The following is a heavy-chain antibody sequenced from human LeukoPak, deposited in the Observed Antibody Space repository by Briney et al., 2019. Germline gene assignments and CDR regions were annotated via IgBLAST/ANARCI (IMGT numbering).Heavy chain of an antibody. CDR1: GFTFSSYS. Sequence: GGSLRLSCAASGFTFSSYSMNWVRQAPGKGLGWVSSISSSSSYIYYADSVKGRFTISRDNAKNSLYLQMNSLRAEDTAVYYCARDLWTPWGIAAAGTYVCWGQGTLVTVSS. J-gene: IGHJ4*02. CDR2: ISSSSSYI. V-gene: IGHV3-21*01. CDR3: ARDLWTPWGIAAAGTYVC. D-gene: IGHD6-13*01.